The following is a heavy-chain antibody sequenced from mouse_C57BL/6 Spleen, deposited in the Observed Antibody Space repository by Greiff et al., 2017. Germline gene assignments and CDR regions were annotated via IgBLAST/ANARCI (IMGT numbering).Heavy chain of an antibody. D-gene: IGHD2-4*01. V-gene: IGHV5-6*01. CDR2: ISSGGSYT. CDR1: GFTFSSYG. J-gene: IGHJ2*01. Sequence: DVHLVESGGDLVKPGGSLKLSCAASGFTFSSYGMSWVRQTPDKRLEWVATISSGGSYTYYPDSVKGRFTISRDNAKNTLYLQMSSLKSEDTAMYYCARYDYDSYFDYWGQGTTLTVSS. CDR3: ARYDYDSYFDY.